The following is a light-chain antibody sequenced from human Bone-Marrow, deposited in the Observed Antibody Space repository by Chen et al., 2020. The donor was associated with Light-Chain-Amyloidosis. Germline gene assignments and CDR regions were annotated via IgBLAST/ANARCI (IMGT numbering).Light chain of an antibody. V-gene: IGLV3-25*03. CDR2: RDT. Sequence: SYELTQPPSASVSTGPTARITCSGDDMPTKYAYWYQQKPGQAPVLVIHRDTERPSGIAERFSGSSSGTTATLTISGVQSEDEADYHCQSADSSGTYEGVFGGGTKLTVL. CDR3: QSADSSGTYEGV. J-gene: IGLJ2*01. CDR1: DMPTKY.